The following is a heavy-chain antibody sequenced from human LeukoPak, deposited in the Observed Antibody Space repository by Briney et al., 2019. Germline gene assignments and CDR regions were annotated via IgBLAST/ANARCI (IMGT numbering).Heavy chain of an antibody. CDR1: GFTFSSYG. Sequence: PGGSLRLSCAASGFTFSSYGMYRVRQAPGKGLECVAFITYDGSDKYYADSVKGRFTISRDNSRDTLYLQMNSLRGEDTAIYYCARNRGYTYDYDSFDPWGQGTLVTVSS. CDR3: ARNRGYTYDYDSFDP. D-gene: IGHD5-18*01. V-gene: IGHV3-30*19. CDR2: ITYDGSDK. J-gene: IGHJ5*02.